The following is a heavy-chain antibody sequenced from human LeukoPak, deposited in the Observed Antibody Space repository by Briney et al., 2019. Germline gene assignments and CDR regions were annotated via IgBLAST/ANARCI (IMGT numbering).Heavy chain of an antibody. CDR2: VWSDGSNE. V-gene: IGHV3-33*01. D-gene: IGHD3-16*02. CDR3: ATSGSYRSDY. Sequence: GKSLRLSCAASGFTFSDYGMHWVRQAPGKGLEWVAFVWSDGSNEYYPDSVKGRFIISRDNAQNSLYLQMNSLRDEDTAVYYCATSGSYRSDYWGQGTLVTVSS. CDR1: GFTFSDYG. J-gene: IGHJ4*02.